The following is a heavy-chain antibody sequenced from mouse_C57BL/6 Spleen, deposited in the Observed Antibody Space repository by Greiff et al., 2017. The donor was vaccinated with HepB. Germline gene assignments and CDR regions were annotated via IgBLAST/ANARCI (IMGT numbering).Heavy chain of an antibody. CDR3: ARNYSPLFAMDD. V-gene: IGHV1-7*01. CDR1: GYTFTSYW. Sequence: VQLQQSGADLAKPGASVKLSCKASGYTFTSYWMHWVNQRPGQGLEWIGYINPSSGYTKYNQKFKDKATLTADKYSSTAYMQLSSLTYEDSAVYYCARNYSPLFAMDDWGQGTSVTVSA. D-gene: IGHD2-12*01. J-gene: IGHJ4*01. CDR2: INPSSGYT.